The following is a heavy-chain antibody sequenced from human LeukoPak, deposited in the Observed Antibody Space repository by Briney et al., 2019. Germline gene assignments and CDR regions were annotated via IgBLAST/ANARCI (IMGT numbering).Heavy chain of an antibody. D-gene: IGHD3-22*01. Sequence: SETLSLTCTVPGGSISSGSYYWSWIRQPAGKGLEWIGRIYTSGSTNYNPSLKSRVTISVGTSKNQFSLKLSSVTAADTAVYYCAGGYYYDSSGYYGRQDGFDPWGQGTLVTVSS. CDR1: GGSISSGSYY. J-gene: IGHJ5*02. CDR3: AGGYYYDSSGYYGRQDGFDP. CDR2: IYTSGST. V-gene: IGHV4-61*02.